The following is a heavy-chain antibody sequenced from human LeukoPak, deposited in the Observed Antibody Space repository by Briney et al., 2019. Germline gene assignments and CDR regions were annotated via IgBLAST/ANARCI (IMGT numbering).Heavy chain of an antibody. CDR3: ARGVPDIVVVPAATPRYFDL. D-gene: IGHD2-2*01. Sequence: SETLSLTCAVYGASFSGYYWSWIRQPPGKGLEWIGEINHSGSTNYNPSLKSRVTISVDTSKNQFSLKLSSVTAADTAVYYCARGVPDIVVVPAATPRYFDLWGRGTLVTVSS. V-gene: IGHV4-34*01. CDR1: GASFSGYY. J-gene: IGHJ2*01. CDR2: INHSGST.